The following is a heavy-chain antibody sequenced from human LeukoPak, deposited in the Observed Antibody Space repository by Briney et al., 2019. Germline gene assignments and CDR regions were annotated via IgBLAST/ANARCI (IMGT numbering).Heavy chain of an antibody. CDR1: GGTFSSYA. Sequence: SVKVSCKASGGTFSSYAISWVRQAPGQGLEWMGGIIPIFGTANYAQKFQGKVTITADESTSTAYMELSSLRSEDTAVYYCARPTLDILTGSIMEFDYWGQGTLVTVSS. D-gene: IGHD3-9*01. J-gene: IGHJ4*02. V-gene: IGHV1-69*13. CDR2: IIPIFGTA. CDR3: ARPTLDILTGSIMEFDY.